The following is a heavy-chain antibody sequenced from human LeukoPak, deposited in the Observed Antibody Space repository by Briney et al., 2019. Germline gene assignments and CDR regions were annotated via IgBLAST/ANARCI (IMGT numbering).Heavy chain of an antibody. J-gene: IGHJ4*02. CDR2: ISYSGRGK. V-gene: IGHV3-21*01. Sequence: GGSLRLSCAASGFTFSTYAMNWVRQEAGKGLEWVSSISYSGRGKFYADSVKGRFTISRDNAKNSLYLEMNNLRAEDTAVFYCARERTDQLLLDFWGQGALVTVSS. CDR1: GFTFSTYA. CDR3: ARERTDQLLLDF. D-gene: IGHD1-1*01.